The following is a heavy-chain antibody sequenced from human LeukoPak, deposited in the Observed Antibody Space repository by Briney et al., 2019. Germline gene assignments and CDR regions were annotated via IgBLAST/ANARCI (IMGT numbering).Heavy chain of an antibody. J-gene: IGHJ6*04. V-gene: IGHV1-69*13. CDR3: ARSGVRGVKRSDYYGMDV. D-gene: IGHD3-10*01. CDR2: IIPIFGTA. CDR1: GGTFSSYA. Sequence: GASVKVSCKASGGTFSSYAISWVRQAPGQGLEWMGGIIPIFGTANYAQKFQGRVTITADESASTAYMELSSLRSEDTAVYYCARSGVRGVKRSDYYGMDVWGKGTTVTVSS.